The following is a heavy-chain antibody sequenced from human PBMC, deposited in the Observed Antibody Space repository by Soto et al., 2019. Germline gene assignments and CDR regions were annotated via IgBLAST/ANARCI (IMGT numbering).Heavy chain of an antibody. CDR2: VSTSGST. D-gene: IGHD3-16*01. Sequence: PSETLSLTCIVSGYSISHYDWTWIRQPPGKGLEWVGFVSTSGSTDSNPSLKSRVTISVDTSKNQFSLKLRSVTAADTAVYYCARHGGTFDPWGPGTLVTVSS. J-gene: IGHJ5*02. CDR1: GYSISHYD. V-gene: IGHV4-4*09. CDR3: ARHGGTFDP.